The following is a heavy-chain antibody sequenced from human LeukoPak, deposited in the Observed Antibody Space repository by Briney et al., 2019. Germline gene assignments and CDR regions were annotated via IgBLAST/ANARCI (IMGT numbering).Heavy chain of an antibody. V-gene: IGHV4-31*03. J-gene: IGHJ5*02. CDR1: GGSITSGGYY. Sequence: PSETLSLTCTVSGGSITSGGYYWSWIRQHPGKGLEWIGYIYYSGTTCYNPSLKSRVTISVDTSKNQFSLKLNSVTAADTAVYYCARRRIQLGSDPWGQGTLVTVSS. D-gene: IGHD5-18*01. CDR3: ARRRIQLGSDP. CDR2: IYYSGTT.